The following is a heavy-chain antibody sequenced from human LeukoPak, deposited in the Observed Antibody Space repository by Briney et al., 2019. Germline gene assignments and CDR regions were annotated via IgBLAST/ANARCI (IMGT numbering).Heavy chain of an antibody. CDR1: GFTFRSYW. V-gene: IGHV3-7*01. CDR2: IKQDGSEK. CDR3: AREMDTAMVP. Sequence: GGSLRLSCAASGFTFRSYWMSWVRQAPGKGLEWVANIKQDGSEKYYVDSVKGRFTISRDNAKNSLYLQMNSLRAEDTAVYYCAREMDTAMVPWGQGTLVTVSS. D-gene: IGHD5-18*01. J-gene: IGHJ5*02.